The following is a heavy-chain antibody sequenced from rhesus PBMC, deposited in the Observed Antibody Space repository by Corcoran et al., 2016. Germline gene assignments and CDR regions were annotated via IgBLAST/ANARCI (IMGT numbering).Heavy chain of an antibody. CDR3: ASGQHEGYFDY. CDR1: GYSISARYY. D-gene: IGHD3-9*01. V-gene: IGHV4S9*01. Sequence: QVQLQESGPGLVKPSVTLSLTCAVSGYSISARYYWNWIRQVPGKGLEWSGNIYGNSVSTYYSPSLKSRVTLSEDTSKNHFFLKLNSVTAADTAVYYCASGQHEGYFDYWGQGVLVTVSS. J-gene: IGHJ4*01. CDR2: IYGNSVST.